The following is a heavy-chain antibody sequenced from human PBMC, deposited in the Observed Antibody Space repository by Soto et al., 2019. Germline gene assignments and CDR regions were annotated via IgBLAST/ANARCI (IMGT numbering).Heavy chain of an antibody. D-gene: IGHD3-10*01. J-gene: IGHJ4*02. Sequence: QITLKESGPTLVKPTQTLTLTCTFSGFSLDTSGVAVGGIRQPPGKGLEWLSVIYWDYDKRSSPSLRSRLTITKDTSKNQVVLRMTNMDPADTATYYCAHRDRASGGLFDYWGQGSLVTVSS. V-gene: IGHV2-5*02. CDR1: GFSLDTSGVA. CDR3: AHRDRASGGLFDY. CDR2: IYWDYDK.